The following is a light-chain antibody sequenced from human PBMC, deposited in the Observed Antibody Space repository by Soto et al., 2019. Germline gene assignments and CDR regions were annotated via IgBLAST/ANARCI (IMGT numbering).Light chain of an antibody. CDR1: QSISSW. CDR3: QQYNSYSPT. J-gene: IGKJ1*01. V-gene: IGKV1-5*01. Sequence: DIQMTQSPSTLSASVGDRVTITCRASQSISSWLAWYQQKPGKAPKLLIYDASSLESGVPSRFSGSGSWTEFTLTISSLQADDFATYYCQQYNSYSPTFGQGTKVEIK. CDR2: DAS.